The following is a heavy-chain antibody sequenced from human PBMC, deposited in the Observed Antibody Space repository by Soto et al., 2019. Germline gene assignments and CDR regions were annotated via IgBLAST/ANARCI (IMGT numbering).Heavy chain of an antibody. CDR3: ARRCSGGSCIDP. V-gene: IGHV1-46*01. J-gene: IGHJ5*02. D-gene: IGHD2-15*01. CDR1: GYTFSTYY. Sequence: ASVKVSCKASGYTFSTYYLHWVRQAPGQGLEWMGIINPSGGSTDYAQKFQGRVTMTSDTSTSTVYMELTSLRFDDTAVYYCARRCSGGSCIDPWGQGTLVTVSS. CDR2: INPSGGST.